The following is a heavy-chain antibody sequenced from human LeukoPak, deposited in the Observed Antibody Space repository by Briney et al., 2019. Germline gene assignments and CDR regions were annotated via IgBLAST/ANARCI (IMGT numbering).Heavy chain of an antibody. CDR3: AKLIKLSGSSHVDY. J-gene: IGHJ4*02. V-gene: IGHV3-23*01. CDR1: GFTFSSSV. CDR2: ISGSGGST. D-gene: IGHD1-26*01. Sequence: GGSLRLSCAASGFTFSSSVIIWVRQAPGKELEWVSGISGSGGSTYYADSVKGRFTISRDNSKNTLYLQMNSLRVEDTAVYYCAKLIKLSGSSHVDYWGQGTLVTVSS.